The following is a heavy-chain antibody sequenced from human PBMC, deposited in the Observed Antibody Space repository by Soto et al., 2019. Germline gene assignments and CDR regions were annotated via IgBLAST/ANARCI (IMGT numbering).Heavy chain of an antibody. CDR3: ARDPGQWLVPDY. Sequence: PGGSLRLSCAASGFTFSSYSMNWVRQAPGKGLEWVSGINWNGGSTGYADSVKGRFTISRDNAKNSLYLQMNSLRAEDTALYYCARDPGQWLVPDYWGQGTLVTVSS. V-gene: IGHV3-20*04. J-gene: IGHJ4*02. CDR1: GFTFSSYS. D-gene: IGHD6-19*01. CDR2: INWNGGST.